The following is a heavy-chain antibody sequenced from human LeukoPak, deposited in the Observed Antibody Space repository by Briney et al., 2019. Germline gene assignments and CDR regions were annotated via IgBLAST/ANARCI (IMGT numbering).Heavy chain of an antibody. V-gene: IGHV3-23*01. J-gene: IGHJ4*02. CDR2: ISGSGGGT. CDR3: AKRGVVIRVILVGFHKEAYYFDS. Sequence: PGGSLRLACAVSGLTLSNYGMSWVRQAPGKGLESVAGISGSGGGTNYADSGKGRFTISRDNPKNTLYLKMNSLRAEDTAVYFCAKRGVVIRVILVGFHKEAYYFDSGGQGALVTVSA. CDR1: GLTLSNYG. D-gene: IGHD3-22*01.